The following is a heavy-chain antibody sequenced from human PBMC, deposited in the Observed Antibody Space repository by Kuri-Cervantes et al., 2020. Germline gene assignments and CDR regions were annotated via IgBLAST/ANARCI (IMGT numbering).Heavy chain of an antibody. Sequence: GESLKISCAASGFTFSTYWMHWVRQAPGKGLVWVSRINSDGSTTTYADSVKGRFTISRDNAKNTLYLQMNSLRAEDTAVYYCARRDFWSTSWFDPWGQGTLVTVSS. CDR1: GFTFSTYW. V-gene: IGHV3-74*01. CDR3: ARRDFWSTSWFDP. CDR2: INSDGSTT. D-gene: IGHD3-3*01. J-gene: IGHJ5*02.